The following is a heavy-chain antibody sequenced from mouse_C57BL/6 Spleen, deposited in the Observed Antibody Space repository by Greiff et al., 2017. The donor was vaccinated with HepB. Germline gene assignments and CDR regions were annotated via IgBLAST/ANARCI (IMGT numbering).Heavy chain of an antibody. CDR3: TRFITTVVATGAMDY. Sequence: VQLKQSGTVLARPGASVKMSCKTSGYTFTSYWMHWVKQRPGQGLEWIGAIYPGNSDTSYNQKFKGKAKLTAVTSASSAYMELSSLTNEDSAVYYCTRFITTVVATGAMDYWGQGTSVTVAS. CDR1: GYTFTSYW. CDR2: IYPGNSDT. D-gene: IGHD1-1*01. J-gene: IGHJ4*01. V-gene: IGHV1-5*01.